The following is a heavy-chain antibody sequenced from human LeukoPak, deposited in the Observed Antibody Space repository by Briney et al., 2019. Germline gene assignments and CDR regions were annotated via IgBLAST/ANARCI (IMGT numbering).Heavy chain of an antibody. V-gene: IGHV1-46*04. D-gene: IGHD3-10*01. CDR3: PSSGDVLLWFGELGYYYGMDV. CDR1: GYTFTSYY. J-gene: IGHJ6*02. CDR2: INPSGGST. Sequence: EASVKVSCKASGYTFTSYYMHWVRQAPGQGLEWMGIINPSGGSTSYAQKLQGRVTMTRDTSTSTVYMELSSLRSEDTAVYYCPSSGDVLLWFGELGYYYGMDVWGQGTTVTVSS.